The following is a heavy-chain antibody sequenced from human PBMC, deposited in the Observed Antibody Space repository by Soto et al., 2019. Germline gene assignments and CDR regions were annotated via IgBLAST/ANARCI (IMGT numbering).Heavy chain of an antibody. V-gene: IGHV3-23*01. CDR3: ARRARTATTTWGAFDV. D-gene: IGHD3-16*01. CDR1: GFTFNTYV. CDR2: ISYSADKK. J-gene: IGHJ3*01. Sequence: EVQLLESGGGLVQPGGSLRLSCAASGFTFNTYVMNWVRQAPGKGLEWVSTISYSADKKHYADSVKGRFTISRDNSRDTLFLQMNSLRADDAAVDYCARRARTATTTWGAFDVWGQGTMVTVSS.